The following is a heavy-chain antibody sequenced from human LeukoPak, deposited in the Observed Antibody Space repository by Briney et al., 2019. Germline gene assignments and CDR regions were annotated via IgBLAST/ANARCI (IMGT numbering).Heavy chain of an antibody. CDR2: ITYSGST. D-gene: IGHD2-15*01. Sequence: SETLSLTCTVSGGSISSRGYYWGWIRQPPGKGLEWIGTITYSGSTYFSPSVKSRVTMSMDTSKNQFSLKLSSVTAADTAVYYCARGRSTWGQGTLVTVSS. CDR1: GGSISSRGYY. CDR3: ARGRST. V-gene: IGHV4-39*01. J-gene: IGHJ5*02.